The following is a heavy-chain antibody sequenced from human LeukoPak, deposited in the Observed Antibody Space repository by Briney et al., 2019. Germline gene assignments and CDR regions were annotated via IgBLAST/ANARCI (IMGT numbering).Heavy chain of an antibody. J-gene: IGHJ4*02. CDR3: ARGGSLFYDY. D-gene: IGHD3-16*01. Sequence: GGSLRLSCAASGFTFSSYAMHWVRQAPGKGLEWVAVISYDGSNKYYANSVKGRFTISRDNSKNTLYLQMNSLRAEDTAVYYCARGGSLFYDYWGQGTLVTVSS. CDR2: ISYDGSNK. CDR1: GFTFSSYA. V-gene: IGHV3-30-3*01.